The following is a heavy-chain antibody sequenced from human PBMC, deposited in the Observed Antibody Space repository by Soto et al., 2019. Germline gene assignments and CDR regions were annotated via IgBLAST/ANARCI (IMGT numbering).Heavy chain of an antibody. D-gene: IGHD6-13*01. CDR1: GFIFSDYA. CDR3: AKARHSTSWYGLEADF. Sequence: QVQLVESGGGVVQPGRSLRLSCAASGFIFSDYAMHWVRQAPGKGLEWVAVISYGGDNKYYADSVRGRFAISRENLKNTLDLQMKSLNPEDTAVYHCAKARHSTSWYGLEADFWGQGTLVTVSS. J-gene: IGHJ4*02. CDR2: ISYGGDNK. V-gene: IGHV3-30*09.